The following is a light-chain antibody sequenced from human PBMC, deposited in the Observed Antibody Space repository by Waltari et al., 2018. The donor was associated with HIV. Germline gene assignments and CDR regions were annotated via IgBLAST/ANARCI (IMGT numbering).Light chain of an antibody. CDR3: AAWDGSLSVVV. Sequence: QSVLTQPPSASGTPGQRVTISCSGSSSNIGSNYVYWYQQLPGTAPKLLLYRNNLRPSGVPDRFSGSKSGTSASRAISGLRSEDEADYYCAAWDGSLSVVVFGGGTKLTVL. J-gene: IGLJ2*01. CDR2: RNN. CDR1: SSNIGSNY. V-gene: IGLV1-47*01.